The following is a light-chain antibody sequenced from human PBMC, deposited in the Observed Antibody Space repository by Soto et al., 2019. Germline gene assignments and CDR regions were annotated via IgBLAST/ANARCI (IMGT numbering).Light chain of an antibody. CDR3: SSYTSGTIVV. CDR2: DVS. V-gene: IGLV2-14*01. J-gene: IGLJ2*01. CDR1: SSDVGRYNY. Sequence: QSALTQPASVSGSPGQSITISCTGTSSDVGRYNYVSWCQQHPGKAPKLIIYDVSNRPSGVSNRFSGSKSGNTASLTISGLKGEDGADYYCSSYTSGTIVVFGGGTTPTVL.